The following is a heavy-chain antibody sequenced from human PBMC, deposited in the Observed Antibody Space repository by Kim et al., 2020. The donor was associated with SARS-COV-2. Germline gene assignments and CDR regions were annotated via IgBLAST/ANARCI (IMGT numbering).Heavy chain of an antibody. J-gene: IGHJ5*02. CDR2: IIPILGIA. CDR3: ARDRTQTDYYDSSGYSFWFDP. D-gene: IGHD3-22*01. CDR1: GGTFSSYT. V-gene: IGHV1-69*04. Sequence: SVKVSCKASGGTFSSYTISWVRQAPGQGLEWMGRIIPILGIANYAQKFQGRVTITADKSTSPAYMELSSLRSEDTAVYYCARDRTQTDYYDSSGYSFWFDPWGQGTLVTVSS.